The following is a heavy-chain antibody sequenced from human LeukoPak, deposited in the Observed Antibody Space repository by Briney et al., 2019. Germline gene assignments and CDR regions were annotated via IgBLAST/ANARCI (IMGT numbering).Heavy chain of an antibody. CDR2: ISSGSTYI. CDR3: GRGPTLIGVAGTWPLDY. D-gene: IGHD6-19*01. Sequence: PGGSLRLSCAASGFTFSSYSMKWVRQAPGEGLEWVSSISSGSTYIYYGDSVKGRFTISRDNAKDSLYLQMSSLRAEDTAVYYCGRGPTLIGVAGTWPLDYWGQGTLVTVSS. J-gene: IGHJ4*02. V-gene: IGHV3-21*01. CDR1: GFTFSSYS.